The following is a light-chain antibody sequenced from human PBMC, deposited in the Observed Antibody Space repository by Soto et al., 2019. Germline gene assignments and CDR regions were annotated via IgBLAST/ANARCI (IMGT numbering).Light chain of an antibody. V-gene: IGKV3-15*01. J-gene: IGKJ1*01. Sequence: EIVMTQSPATLSVSPGERATLSCRASQSVSSNLAWYQQKPGQAPRLLIYGASTRATDIPARFSGSGSGTEFTLTISSLQSEDYAVYYCQQYDNWHPWTFGQGTKVEIK. CDR2: GAS. CDR1: QSVSSN. CDR3: QQYDNWHPWT.